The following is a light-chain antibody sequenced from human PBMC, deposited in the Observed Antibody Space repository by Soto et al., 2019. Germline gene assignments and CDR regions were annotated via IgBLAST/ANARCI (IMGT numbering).Light chain of an antibody. V-gene: IGLV2-11*01. CDR3: CSYAGSYTV. J-gene: IGLJ3*02. CDR1: SSDVGGYNY. Sequence: QSALTQPRSVSGSPGQSVTISCTGTSSDVGGYNYVSWCQQHPGKAPKLMIYDVSKRPSGVPDRFSGSKSGNTASLTISGLQAEDEADYYCCSYAGSYTVFGGGTKLTV. CDR2: DVS.